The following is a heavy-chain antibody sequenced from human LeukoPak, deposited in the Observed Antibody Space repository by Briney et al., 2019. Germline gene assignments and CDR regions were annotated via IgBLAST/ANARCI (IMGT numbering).Heavy chain of an antibody. D-gene: IGHD1-26*01. Sequence: GASVKVSCNASGYTFTGYYMHWVRQAPGQGLEWMGWINPNSGGTNYAQKFQGRVTMTRDTSISTAYMELSRLRSDDTAVYYCARARSLGIHYYFDYWGQGGLVTVSS. J-gene: IGHJ4*02. V-gene: IGHV1-2*02. CDR3: ARARSLGIHYYFDY. CDR2: INPNSGGT. CDR1: GYTFTGYY.